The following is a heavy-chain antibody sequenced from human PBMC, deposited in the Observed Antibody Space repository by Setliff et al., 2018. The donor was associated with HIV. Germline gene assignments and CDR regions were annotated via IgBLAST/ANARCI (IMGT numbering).Heavy chain of an antibody. CDR3: ARVLLITNAVYGVVSNRFDP. CDR1: GFTFGNFW. D-gene: IGHD3-3*01. Sequence: GGSLRLSCAASGFTFGNFWMHWVRQAPGKGLEWVASISPDGTRNHCVGSVKGRFTASRDNAKSSLYLQMNSLRAEDTAVYFCARVLLITNAVYGVVSNRFDPWGKGTTVTVSS. CDR2: ISPDGTRN. V-gene: IGHV3-7*03. J-gene: IGHJ6*04.